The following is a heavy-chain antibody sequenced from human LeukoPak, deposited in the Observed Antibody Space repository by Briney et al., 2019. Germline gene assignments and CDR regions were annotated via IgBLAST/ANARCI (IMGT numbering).Heavy chain of an antibody. CDR1: GGTFSSYA. D-gene: IGHD3-22*01. CDR2: IIPILGIA. Sequence: ASVKVSCKASGGTFSSYAISWVRQAPGQGLEWMGRIIPILGIANYAQKFQGRVTITADKSTSTAYMELSSLRSEDTAVYYCARPIVVPYDAFDIWGQGTMVTVSS. J-gene: IGHJ3*02. V-gene: IGHV1-69*04. CDR3: ARPIVVPYDAFDI.